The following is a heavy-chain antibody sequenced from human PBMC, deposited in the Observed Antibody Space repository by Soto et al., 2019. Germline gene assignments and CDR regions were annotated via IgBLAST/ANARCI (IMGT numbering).Heavy chain of an antibody. CDR1: GFIFSSYG. Sequence: QVQLVESGGGVVQPGRSLRLSCATSGFIFSSYGMHWVRQGPGKGLEWVAVIWYDGTNKYYADSVNGRFTISRDDSKNTLYLQMNSLRAEYTAVYYCARGPMTTVTTWGDWYFDLWGRGTLVTVSS. D-gene: IGHD4-17*01. CDR3: ARGPMTTVTTWGDWYFDL. J-gene: IGHJ2*01. CDR2: IWYDGTNK. V-gene: IGHV3-33*01.